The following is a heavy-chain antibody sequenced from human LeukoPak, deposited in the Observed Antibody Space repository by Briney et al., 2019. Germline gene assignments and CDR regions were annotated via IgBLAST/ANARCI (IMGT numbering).Heavy chain of an antibody. CDR3: AKDKELRYFDWFPYFDY. Sequence: PGGSLRLSCAASGFTFSSYAMSWVRQAPGKGLEWVSAISGSGGSTYYADSVKGRFTISRDSSKNTLYLQMNSLRAEDTAVYYCAKDKELRYFDWFPYFDYWGQGTLVTVSS. D-gene: IGHD3-9*01. V-gene: IGHV3-23*01. J-gene: IGHJ4*02. CDR1: GFTFSSYA. CDR2: ISGSGGST.